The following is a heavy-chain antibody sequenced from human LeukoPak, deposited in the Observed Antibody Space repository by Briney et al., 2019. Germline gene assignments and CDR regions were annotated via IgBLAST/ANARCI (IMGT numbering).Heavy chain of an antibody. Sequence: SVKVSCKASGGTLSSYAISWVRQAPGQGLEWMGGIIPIFGTANYAQKFQGRVTITTDESTSTAYMELSSLRSEDTAVYYCARAPQLWLLSYFDYWGQGTLVTVSS. V-gene: IGHV1-69*05. CDR3: ARAPQLWLLSYFDY. CDR1: GGTLSSYA. CDR2: IIPIFGTA. D-gene: IGHD5-18*01. J-gene: IGHJ4*02.